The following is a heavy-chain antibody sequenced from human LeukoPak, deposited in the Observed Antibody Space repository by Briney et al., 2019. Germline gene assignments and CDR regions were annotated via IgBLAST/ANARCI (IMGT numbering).Heavy chain of an antibody. D-gene: IGHD4-17*01. CDR3: TTSGDYGDYVSDY. Sequence: GRSLRLSCAASGFTFSGSAVNWVRRASGKGLEWVGRLRSKPNSYATTYAASVKGRFTISRDDSKNTAYLQMNTLKTEDTAVYYCTTSGDYGDYVSDYWGQGTLVTVSS. V-gene: IGHV3-73*01. J-gene: IGHJ4*02. CDR2: LRSKPNSYAT. CDR1: GFTFSGSA.